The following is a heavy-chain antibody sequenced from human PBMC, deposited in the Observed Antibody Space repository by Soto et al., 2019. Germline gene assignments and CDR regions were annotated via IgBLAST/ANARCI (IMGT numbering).Heavy chain of an antibody. Sequence: QITLKESGPTLVKPTQTLTLTCTFSGFSLRTSGVGVGWIRQPPGKALDSLALIYWDDDKRYSPSLRRRLTIAKDTFKNLVVLTMNYMDTVDTATYYCAHRTIKVYGMYVCGQGTTVTVSS. CDR3: AHRTIKVYGMYV. D-gene: IGHD1-20*01. CDR1: GFSLRTSGVG. J-gene: IGHJ6*02. V-gene: IGHV2-5*02. CDR2: IYWDDDK.